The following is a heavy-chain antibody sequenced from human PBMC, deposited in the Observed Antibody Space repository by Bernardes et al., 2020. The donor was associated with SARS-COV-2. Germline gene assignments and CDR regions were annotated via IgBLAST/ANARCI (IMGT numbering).Heavy chain of an antibody. CDR2: ISASVGST. CDR1: GFTFSDYA. CDR3: ARLQYDFWSGPHY. J-gene: IGHJ4*02. D-gene: IGHD3-3*01. Sequence: GGSLRLSCAASGFTFSDYALSWVRQAPGKGLEWVSGISASVGSTYYADSVKGRFTISRDNSKNTLYLQMTSLRAEDTAVYYCARLQYDFWSGPHYWGQGTLVTVPS. V-gene: IGHV3-23*01.